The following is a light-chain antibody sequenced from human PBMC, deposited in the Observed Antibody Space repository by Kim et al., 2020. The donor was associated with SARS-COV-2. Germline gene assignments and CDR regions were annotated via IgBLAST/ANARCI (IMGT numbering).Light chain of an antibody. CDR1: SHRRYY. J-gene: IGLJ2*01. V-gene: IGLV3-19*01. CDR2: GKN. CDR3: NSRDSSGNHVV. Sequence: GETGRNTWKGESHRRYYASWYKQKTGQARVLVSYGKNNRPSGSPDRFSGSRSGKTDYLTNTGDQAEDEAEYYCNSRDSSGNHVVFGGGTQVTVL.